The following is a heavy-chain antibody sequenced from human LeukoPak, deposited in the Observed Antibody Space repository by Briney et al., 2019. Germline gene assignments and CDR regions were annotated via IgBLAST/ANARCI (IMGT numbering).Heavy chain of an antibody. CDR3: ARRTLFGVIKPPDY. CDR1: GFTFSSFA. D-gene: IGHD3-3*01. V-gene: IGHV3-23*01. CDR2: ISSTAATT. J-gene: IGHJ4*02. Sequence: GGSLRLSCAASGFTFSSFAMSWVRQAPGQGLEWVSSISSTAATTYYADSVRGRFTISRDNAMNTLYLQLSSLRVEDTAVYYCARRTLFGVIKPPDYWGQGTLVTVSS.